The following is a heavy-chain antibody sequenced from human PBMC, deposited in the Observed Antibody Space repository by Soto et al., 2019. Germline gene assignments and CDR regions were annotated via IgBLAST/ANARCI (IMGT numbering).Heavy chain of an antibody. V-gene: IGHV4-31*03. CDR1: GGSISSGGYY. CDR3: ATRYNWNVGSGNYFDY. J-gene: IGHJ4*02. D-gene: IGHD1-1*01. CDR2: IYYSGST. Sequence: QVQLQESGPGLVKPSQTLSLTCTVSGGSISSGGYYWSWIRQHPGKGLEWIGYIYYSGSTYYNPSLKSGVTISVDTSKNQFSLKLSSVTAADTAVYYCATRYNWNVGSGNYFDYWGQGTLVTVSS.